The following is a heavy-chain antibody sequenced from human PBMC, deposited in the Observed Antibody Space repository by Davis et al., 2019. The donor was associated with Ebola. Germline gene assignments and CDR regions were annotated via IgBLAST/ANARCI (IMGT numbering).Heavy chain of an antibody. CDR3: ARAPSGYSSSFDY. Sequence: PGGSLRLSCAASGFTFRSYVMHWVRQAPGKGLEWVAVISYDGSNKYYADSVKGRLTISRDNSQNTLYLQMNSLRAKDTAVYYCARAPSGYSSSFDYWGQGTLVTVSS. CDR2: ISYDGSNK. D-gene: IGHD6-13*01. J-gene: IGHJ4*02. V-gene: IGHV3-30*04. CDR1: GFTFRSYV.